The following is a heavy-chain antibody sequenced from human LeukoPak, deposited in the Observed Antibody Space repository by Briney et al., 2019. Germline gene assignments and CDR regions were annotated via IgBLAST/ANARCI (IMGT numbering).Heavy chain of an antibody. D-gene: IGHD3-22*01. CDR1: GFTFSSYS. Sequence: HPGGSLRLSCAASGFTFSSYSMNWVRQAPGKGLEWVAVISYDGSNKYYADSVKGRFTISRDNSKNTLFVQMSSLRAEDTAVYYCARGEYYSDTSSYFDYWGQGTLVTVSS. CDR3: ARGEYYSDTSSYFDY. CDR2: ISYDGSNK. V-gene: IGHV3-30*03. J-gene: IGHJ4*02.